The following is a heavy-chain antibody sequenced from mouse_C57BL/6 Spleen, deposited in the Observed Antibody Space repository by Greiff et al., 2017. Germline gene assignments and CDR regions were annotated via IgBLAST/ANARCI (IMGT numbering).Heavy chain of an antibody. D-gene: IGHD2-2*01. Sequence: VQLVESGPGLVAPSQSLSITCTVSGFSLTSYGVSWVRQPPGKGLGWLGVLWGDGSTNYHSALISRLSLSKDNSKSQVFLKLNSLQTDDTATYYCAKPLYGYGDYYAMDYWGQGTSVTVSS. CDR2: LWGDGST. J-gene: IGHJ4*01. V-gene: IGHV2-3*01. CDR3: AKPLYGYGDYYAMDY. CDR1: GFSLTSYG.